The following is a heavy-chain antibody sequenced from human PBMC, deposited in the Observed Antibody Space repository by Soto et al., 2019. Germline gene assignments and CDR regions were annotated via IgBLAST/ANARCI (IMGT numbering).Heavy chain of an antibody. CDR2: INSDGSST. D-gene: IGHD2-21*01. J-gene: IGHJ3*02. V-gene: IGHV3-74*01. CDR3: AGTQDCGGDGCYDRAFDI. CDR1: AFTFSSYW. Sequence: GGSLRLSCAASAFTFSSYWMYWVRQAPGKGLVWVSRINSDGSSTSYADSVKGRFTISRDNAKNTLYLQMNSLRAEDTAVYYCAGTQDCGGDGCYDRAFDICGQWPMVPVSS.